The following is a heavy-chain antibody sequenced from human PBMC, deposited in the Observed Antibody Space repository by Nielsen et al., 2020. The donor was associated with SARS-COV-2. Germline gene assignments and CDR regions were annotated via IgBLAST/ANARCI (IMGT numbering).Heavy chain of an antibody. CDR2: IYHTGRT. D-gene: IGHD3-3*01. CDR3: ASTPYYDFWTGYFPFDF. Sequence: RQAPGKGLEWIAYIYHTGRTNYNPSLENRVTISLDTAKNQFSLKLSSATAADTASYYCASTPYYDFWTGYFPFDFWGQGALVTVSS. V-gene: IGHV4-59*08. J-gene: IGHJ4*02.